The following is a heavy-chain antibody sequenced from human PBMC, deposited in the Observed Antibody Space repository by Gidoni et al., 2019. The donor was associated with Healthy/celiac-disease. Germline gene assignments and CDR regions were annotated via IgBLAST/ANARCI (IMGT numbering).Heavy chain of an antibody. V-gene: IGHV3-48*03. CDR3: ASWGEWLGIDY. CDR1: GFTFSSYE. CDR2: ISSSGSTI. J-gene: IGHJ4*02. D-gene: IGHD3-10*01. Sequence: EVQLVESGVGLVQPGGSLRLSCAASGFTFSSYEMNWVRQAPGKGLEWVSYISSSGSTIYYADSVKGRFTISRDNAKNSLYLQMNSLRAEDTAVYYCASWGEWLGIDYWGQGTLVTVSS.